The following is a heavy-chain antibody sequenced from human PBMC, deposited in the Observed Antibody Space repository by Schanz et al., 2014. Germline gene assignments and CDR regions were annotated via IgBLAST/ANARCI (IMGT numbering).Heavy chain of an antibody. CDR3: TTETIAMAGTFSI. V-gene: IGHV7-4-1*02. Sequence: QVQLVESGSELKKPGASVKVSCKASGYTLTHYAMNWVRQAPGQGLEWVGWINTNTGNPTYAQVFTGRFVFSLDTSVSTAYLQISSLKAEDTAAYYCTTETIAMAGTFSIWGQGTLVTVSS. CDR1: GYTLTHYA. J-gene: IGHJ4*02. D-gene: IGHD6-19*01. CDR2: INTNTGNP.